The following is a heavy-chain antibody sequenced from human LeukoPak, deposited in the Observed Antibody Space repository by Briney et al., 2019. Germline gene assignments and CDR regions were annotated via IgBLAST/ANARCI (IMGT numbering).Heavy chain of an antibody. V-gene: IGHV3-23*01. CDR1: GFTFSIYA. D-gene: IGHD6-19*01. J-gene: IGHJ4*02. CDR3: AGSGWYMDY. Sequence: GGSLRLSCAASGFTFSIYAMSWVRQAPGKGLEWVSSISGTSGNTYYADSVKGRFTISRDNSKNTLYLQMNSLRAEDTAVYYCAGSGWYMDYWGQGTLVTVSS. CDR2: ISGTSGNT.